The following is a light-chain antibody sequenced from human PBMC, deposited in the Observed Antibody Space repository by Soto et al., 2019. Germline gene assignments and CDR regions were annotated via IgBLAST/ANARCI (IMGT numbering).Light chain of an antibody. Sequence: QSVLTQPASVSGSPGQSITISCTGTSSDVGGYNYVSWYQQHPDKAPKLMIYEVTNRPSGVSNRFSGSKSGNTASLTISGLQAEDDADYYCSSYTDSTSYVFGTGTKLTVL. J-gene: IGLJ1*01. CDR2: EVT. CDR1: SSDVGGYNY. CDR3: SSYTDSTSYV. V-gene: IGLV2-14*01.